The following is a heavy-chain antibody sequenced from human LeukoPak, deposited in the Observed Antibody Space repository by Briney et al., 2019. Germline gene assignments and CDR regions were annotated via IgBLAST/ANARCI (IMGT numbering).Heavy chain of an antibody. D-gene: IGHD6-19*01. J-gene: IGHJ4*02. CDR1: GFTVSSNY. CDR3: AKGSQWLVRSTAVIDY. V-gene: IGHV3-53*01. Sequence: GGSLRLSCAASGFTVSSNYMSWVRQAPGKGLEWVSVIYSGGSTYYADSVKGRFTISRDNSKNTLYLQMNSLRAEDTAVYYCAKGSQWLVRSTAVIDYWGQGTLVTVSS. CDR2: IYSGGST.